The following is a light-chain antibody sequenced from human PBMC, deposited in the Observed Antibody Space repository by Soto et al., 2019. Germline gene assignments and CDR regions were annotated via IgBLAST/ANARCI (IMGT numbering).Light chain of an antibody. V-gene: IGKV3-11*01. CDR2: DAS. CDR1: QNVSSS. Sequence: EIVLTQSPATLSLSPGERATLSCRASQNVSSSFAWYQQKPGQAPRLLIYDASNRATGIPARFSGGGSGTDFTLTISSLEPEDFAVYYCQQRGNWPLTFGGGTKVEIK. CDR3: QQRGNWPLT. J-gene: IGKJ4*01.